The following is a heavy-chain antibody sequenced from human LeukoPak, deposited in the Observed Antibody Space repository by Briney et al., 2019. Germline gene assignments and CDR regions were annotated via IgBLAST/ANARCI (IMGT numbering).Heavy chain of an antibody. J-gene: IGHJ4*02. Sequence: ASVKVSRKVSGYTLTELSMHWVRQAPGKELEWMGGVDPEDGETIYAQKFQGRVTMTEDTSTDTAYMELSSLRSEDTAVYYCATDPSPYYYDSSGYMDWGQGTLVTVSS. CDR1: GYTLTELS. D-gene: IGHD3-22*01. CDR2: VDPEDGET. CDR3: ATDPSPYYYDSSGYMD. V-gene: IGHV1-24*01.